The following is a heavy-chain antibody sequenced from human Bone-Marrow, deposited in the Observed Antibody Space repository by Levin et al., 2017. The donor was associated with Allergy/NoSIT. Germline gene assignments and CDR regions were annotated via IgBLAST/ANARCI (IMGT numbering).Heavy chain of an antibody. CDR3: ARGEWLDDI. D-gene: IGHD6-19*01. Sequence: GESLKISCRGSTNAFTNYWIAWVRQMPGKGLEWMGSIYPGDFETTYSPSFQGQVTISVDKSTTTAFLQWSSLTASDTAMYYCARGEWLDDIWGQGTLVTVSS. CDR1: TNAFTNYW. V-gene: IGHV5-51*01. CDR2: IYPGDFET. J-gene: IGHJ4*02.